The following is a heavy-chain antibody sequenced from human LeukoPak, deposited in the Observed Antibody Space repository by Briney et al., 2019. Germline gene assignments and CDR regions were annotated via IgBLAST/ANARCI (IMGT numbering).Heavy chain of an antibody. CDR1: GYTFTGYH. CDR3: ARGEYPWYFDL. CDR2: ITPNSGDS. Sequence: ASVKVSCKASGYTFTGYHIHWVRQAPGQGLEWMGRITPNSGDSNYAQKFQGRVTMTRDTSISTAYMELNRLTSDDTAMYYCARGEYPWYFDLWGRGTLVTVSS. D-gene: IGHD2-2*01. J-gene: IGHJ2*01. V-gene: IGHV1-2*06.